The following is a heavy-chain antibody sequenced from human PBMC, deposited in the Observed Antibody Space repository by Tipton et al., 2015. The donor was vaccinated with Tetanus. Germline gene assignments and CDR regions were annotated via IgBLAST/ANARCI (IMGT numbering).Heavy chain of an antibody. CDR3: ARDELVRGVIVSKFDY. D-gene: IGHD3-10*01. J-gene: IGHJ4*02. CDR1: GYTFTKYG. CDR2: DSGYSGNT. V-gene: IGHV1-18*01. Sequence: QSGAEVKKPGASVKVSCKASGYTFTKYGINWVRQAPGQGLEWMGRDSGYSGNTNYAQKLQGRVTMTTDTSTNTAYMELRSLTSDDTAVYYCARDELVRGVIVSKFDYWGQGTLVTVSS.